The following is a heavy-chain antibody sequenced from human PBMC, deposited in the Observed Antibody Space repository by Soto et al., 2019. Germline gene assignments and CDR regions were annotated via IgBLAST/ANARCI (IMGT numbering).Heavy chain of an antibody. J-gene: IGHJ4*02. V-gene: IGHV4-38-2*02. D-gene: IGHD1-26*01. CDR1: GYSISSGYY. Sequence: SETLSLTCAVSGYSISSGYYWGWIRQPPGKGLEWIGSVYHTVSAYYNPSLKSRVTISLDTSKNHFSLRLSSVTAADTAIYYCARDGGSYSGMDSWGQGTLVTVSS. CDR2: VYHTVSA. CDR3: ARDGGSYSGMDS.